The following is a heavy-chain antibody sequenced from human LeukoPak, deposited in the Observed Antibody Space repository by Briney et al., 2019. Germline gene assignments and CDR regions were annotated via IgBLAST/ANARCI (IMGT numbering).Heavy chain of an antibody. Sequence: ASVKVSCKASGYTFTSYDINWVRQAPGQGLEWMGWMNPNSGNTGYAQKFQGRVTITRNTSISTAYMELSSLRSEDTAVYYCARVLIPTYYYDSSGYYPFDPWGQGTLVTVSS. V-gene: IGHV1-8*01. D-gene: IGHD3-22*01. CDR2: MNPNSGNT. CDR1: GYTFTSYD. CDR3: ARVLIPTYYYDSSGYYPFDP. J-gene: IGHJ5*02.